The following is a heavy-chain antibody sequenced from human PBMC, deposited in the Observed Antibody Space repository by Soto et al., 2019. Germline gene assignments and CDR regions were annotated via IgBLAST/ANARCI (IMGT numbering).Heavy chain of an antibody. CDR2: IYYSGST. V-gene: IGHV4-61*01. CDR1: GGSVSSGSYY. Sequence: SETLSLTCTVSGGSVSSGSYYWSWIRQPPGKGLEWIGYIYYSGSTNYNPSLKSRVTISIDTPKNQFSLKLSSVTAADTATYYCARILRDSQGRYLHDFWGQGTLVPVSS. J-gene: IGHJ4*02. D-gene: IGHD4-17*01. CDR3: ARILRDSQGRYLHDF.